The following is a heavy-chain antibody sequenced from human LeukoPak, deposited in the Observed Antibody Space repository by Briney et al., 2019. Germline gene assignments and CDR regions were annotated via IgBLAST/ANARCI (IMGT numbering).Heavy chain of an antibody. CDR1: GFTFSSYA. CDR3: VKPRDGYKSLFDY. V-gene: IGHV3-64D*09. Sequence: GRTLRLSCSASGFTFSSYAMHWVRQAPGKGLEYVSAIRINGGSTYYADSVKGRFTISRDNSKNTLYLQMSILRAEDTAVYYCVKPRDGYKSLFDYWGQGTRVTVSS. J-gene: IGHJ4*02. CDR2: IRINGGST. D-gene: IGHD5-24*01.